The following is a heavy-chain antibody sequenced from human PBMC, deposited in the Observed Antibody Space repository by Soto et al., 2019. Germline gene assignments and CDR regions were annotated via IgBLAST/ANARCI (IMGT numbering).Heavy chain of an antibody. Sequence: GASVKVSCKASGYTFTGYYMHWVRQAPGQGLEWMGWINPNSGGTNYAQKFQGWVTMTRDTSISTAYMELSRLRSDDTAVYYCARDRVRGYSYGSLYYYYYGMDVWGQGTTVTVSS. CDR2: INPNSGGT. V-gene: IGHV1-2*04. CDR1: GYTFTGYY. CDR3: ARDRVRGYSYGSLYYYYYGMDV. J-gene: IGHJ6*02. D-gene: IGHD5-18*01.